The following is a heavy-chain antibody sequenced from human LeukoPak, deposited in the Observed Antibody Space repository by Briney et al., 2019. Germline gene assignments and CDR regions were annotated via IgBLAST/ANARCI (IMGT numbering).Heavy chain of an antibody. J-gene: IGHJ4*02. CDR1: GGSISSSSYY. V-gene: IGHV4-39*07. CDR2: LYYSGST. CDR3: ARDSYKPGIAAAGLGY. D-gene: IGHD6-13*01. Sequence: PSETLSLTCTVSGGSISSSSYYWGWIRQPPGKGLEWIGSLYYSGSTYYNPSLKSRVTIPIDTSKNQFSLKLSSVTAADTAVYYCARDSYKPGIAAAGLGYWGQGTLVTVSS.